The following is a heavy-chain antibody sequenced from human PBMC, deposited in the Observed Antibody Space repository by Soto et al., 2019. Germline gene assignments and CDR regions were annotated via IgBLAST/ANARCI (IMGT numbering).Heavy chain of an antibody. CDR3: ARELSIAARHHYYYYYGMDV. CDR1: GGTFSSYA. D-gene: IGHD6-6*01. CDR2: IIPIFGTA. V-gene: IGHV1-69*13. J-gene: IGHJ6*02. Sequence: GASVKVSCKASGGTFSSYAISWVRQAPGQGLEWMGGIIPIFGTANYAQKFQGRVTITADESTSTAYMELSSLRSEDTAVYYCARELSIAARHHYYYYYGMDVWGQGTTVTVSS.